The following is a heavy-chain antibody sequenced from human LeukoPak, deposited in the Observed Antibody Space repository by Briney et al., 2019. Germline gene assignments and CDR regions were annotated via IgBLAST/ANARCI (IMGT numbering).Heavy chain of an antibody. CDR2: ISAYNGNT. Sequence: ASVKVSCKASGYTFTSYGISWVRQAPGQGLEWMGWISAYNGNTNYAQKLQGRVTMTTDTSTSTAYMELRSLRSDDTAVYYCARETYSSGWLQYYYYYGMDVWGQGTTVTVSS. V-gene: IGHV1-18*01. J-gene: IGHJ6*02. CDR1: GYTFTSYG. CDR3: ARETYSSGWLQYYYYYGMDV. D-gene: IGHD6-19*01.